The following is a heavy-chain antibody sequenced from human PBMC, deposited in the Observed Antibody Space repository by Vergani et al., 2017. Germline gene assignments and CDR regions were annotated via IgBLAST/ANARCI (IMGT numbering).Heavy chain of an antibody. D-gene: IGHD3-16*01. V-gene: IGHV3-74*01. CDR1: GFNFKSQW. J-gene: IGHJ4*02. Sequence: EVQLVESGGNQVQPGSSLRLSCVVSGFNFKSQWMHWVRQSPGKGLMWVSRINPAGTATNHANSVKGRFAIYRDNARNTLYLQMNSLRTDDTATYYCAKHFRGWGIDYWGQGTQVIVSS. CDR3: AKHFRGWGIDY. CDR2: INPAGTAT.